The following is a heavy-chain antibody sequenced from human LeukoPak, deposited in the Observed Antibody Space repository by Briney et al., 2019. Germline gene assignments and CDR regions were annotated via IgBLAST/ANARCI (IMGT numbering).Heavy chain of an antibody. V-gene: IGHV4-39*01. CDR2: IYYSGST. J-gene: IGHJ4*02. CDR1: GGSFSGYY. CDR3: VRHRLHAGGDCIGGSCLSNFDY. D-gene: IGHD2-15*01. Sequence: SETLSLTCAVYGGSFSGYYWGWIRQPPGKGLEWIGSIYYSGSTYYNPSLKSRVTISVDTSKNQFSLKLSSVTAADTAVYYCVRHRLHAGGDCIGGSCLSNFDYWGQGTLVTVSS.